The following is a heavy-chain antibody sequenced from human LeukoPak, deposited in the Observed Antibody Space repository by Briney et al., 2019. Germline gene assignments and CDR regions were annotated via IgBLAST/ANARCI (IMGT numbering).Heavy chain of an antibody. CDR3: LRGDRRDY. V-gene: IGHV3-21*06. D-gene: IGHD3-16*02. CDR1: GFTFNTYS. Sequence: GGEMRLSCEASGFTFNTYSMNWARQAPGKGLDWVSSIDSSGGNMFYADSVKGRFLISRDNAKDSLYLQMTSLRVEDTAVYYCLRGDRRDYWGQGTLVTVSS. J-gene: IGHJ4*02. CDR2: IDSSGGNM.